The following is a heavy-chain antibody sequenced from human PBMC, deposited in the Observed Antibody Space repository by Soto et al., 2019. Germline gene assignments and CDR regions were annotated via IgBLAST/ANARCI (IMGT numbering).Heavy chain of an antibody. V-gene: IGHV4-30-4*01. J-gene: IGHJ4*02. D-gene: IGHD7-27*01. CDR1: GDSISSGDNY. CDR3: ARDIPGDRGNFDY. Sequence: SETLSLTXTVSGDSISSGDNYWTWIRQPPGKGLEWTGFSYYSGSTYYNPSLQSRVIISVDTSKNQFSLKLTSVTAADTAAYYCARDIPGDRGNFDYWGQGTLVTVS. CDR2: SYYSGST.